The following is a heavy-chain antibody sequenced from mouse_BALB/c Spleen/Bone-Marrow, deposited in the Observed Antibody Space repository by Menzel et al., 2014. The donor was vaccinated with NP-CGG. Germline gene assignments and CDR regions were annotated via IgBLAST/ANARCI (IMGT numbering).Heavy chain of an antibody. V-gene: IGHV6-6*02. CDR2: IRLKSNNYAT. CDR1: GFSFSNYW. Sequence: EVQLQQSGGGLVQPGGSMKLSCVASGFSFSNYWMNWVRQSPEKGLEWVAEIRLKSNNYATHYAESVKGMFSISRDDSKSSVYLQMNNLGAEDTGIYYCSRDYDDAMDYWGQGTSVTVSS. D-gene: IGHD2-4*01. J-gene: IGHJ4*01. CDR3: SRDYDDAMDY.